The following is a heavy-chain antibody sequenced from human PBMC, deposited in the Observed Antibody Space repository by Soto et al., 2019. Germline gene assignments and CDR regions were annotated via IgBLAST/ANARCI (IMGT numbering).Heavy chain of an antibody. V-gene: IGHV3-7*05. J-gene: IGHJ4*02. CDR3: AKDRSDSGSQSHFDY. CDR1: GFTFSSYW. Sequence: GGSLRLSCAASGFTFSSYWMTWIRQAPGKGLEWVASIKLDGSEKYYVNSVKGRFTISRDNAKNSLFLHMSSLRAEDTAVYFCAKDRSDSGSQSHFDYWGQGTLVTVSS. D-gene: IGHD1-26*01. CDR2: IKLDGSEK.